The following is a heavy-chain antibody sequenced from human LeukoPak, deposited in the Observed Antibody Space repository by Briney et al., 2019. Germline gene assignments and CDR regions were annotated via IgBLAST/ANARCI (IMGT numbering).Heavy chain of an antibody. CDR1: GFTFSSYW. D-gene: IGHD3/OR15-3a*01. Sequence: SGGSLRLSCAAPGFTFSSYWMSWVRQAPGKGLEWVANIKQDGSEKYYVDSVKGRFTISRDNAKNSLYLQMNSLRAEDTAVYYCARPAWTADDYWGQGTLVTVSS. V-gene: IGHV3-7*01. CDR2: IKQDGSEK. J-gene: IGHJ4*02. CDR3: ARPAWTADDY.